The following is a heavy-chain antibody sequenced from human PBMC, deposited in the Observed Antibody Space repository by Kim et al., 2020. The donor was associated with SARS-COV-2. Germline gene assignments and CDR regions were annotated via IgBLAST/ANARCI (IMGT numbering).Heavy chain of an antibody. V-gene: IGHV3-23*01. CDR1: GFTFSSYA. CDR2: ISGSGGST. D-gene: IGHD3-22*01. J-gene: IGHJ4*02. Sequence: GGSLRLSCAASGFTFSSYAMSWVRQAPGKGLEWVSAISGSGGSTYYADSVKGRFTISRDNSKNTLYLQMNSLRAEDTGVYYCAKEIGNYYDSIGSSYFDYWGQGTLVTVSS. CDR3: AKEIGNYYDSIGSSYFDY.